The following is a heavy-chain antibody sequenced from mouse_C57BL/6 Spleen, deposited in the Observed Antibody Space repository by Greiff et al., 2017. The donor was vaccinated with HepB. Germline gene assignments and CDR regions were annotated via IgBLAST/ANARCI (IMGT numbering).Heavy chain of an antibody. CDR2: INPNNGGT. Sequence: VQLQQSGPELVKPGASVKISCKASGYTFTDYYMNWVKQSHGKSLEWIGDINPNNGGTSYNQKFKGKATLTVDTSSSTAYMELRSLTSEDSAVYYCARSLGDYDAHFAYWGQGTLVTVSA. CDR3: ARSLGDYDAHFAY. J-gene: IGHJ3*01. D-gene: IGHD2-4*01. CDR1: GYTFTDYY. V-gene: IGHV1-26*01.